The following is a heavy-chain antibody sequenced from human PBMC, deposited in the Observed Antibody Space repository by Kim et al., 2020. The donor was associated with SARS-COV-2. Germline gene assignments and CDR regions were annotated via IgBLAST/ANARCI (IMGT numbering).Heavy chain of an antibody. V-gene: IGHV4-39*01. Sequence: SETLSLTCTVSGGSINSPNFYWGWIRQTPGKGLEWVGNIYYSGSTLYNPSLKSRVSMTMDTSRNRFSLQMKSLTAADTAVYYCARSTVVITPYDRWCQG. CDR3: ARSTVVITPYDR. CDR1: GGSINSPNFY. CDR2: IYYSGST. D-gene: IGHD2-21*01. J-gene: IGHJ4*02.